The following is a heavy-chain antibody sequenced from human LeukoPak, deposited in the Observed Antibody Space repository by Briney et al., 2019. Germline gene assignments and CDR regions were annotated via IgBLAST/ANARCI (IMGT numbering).Heavy chain of an antibody. Sequence: GGSLRLSCAASGFTFSSYAMSWVRQAPGKGLEWVSAISGSGGSAYYADSVKGRFTISRDNSKNTLYLQMNSLRAEDTAVYYCAKAGLILERLLQYYFDYWRQGTLVTVSS. CDR2: ISGSGGSA. D-gene: IGHD3-3*01. CDR1: GFTFSSYA. J-gene: IGHJ4*02. CDR3: AKAGLILERLLQYYFDY. V-gene: IGHV3-23*01.